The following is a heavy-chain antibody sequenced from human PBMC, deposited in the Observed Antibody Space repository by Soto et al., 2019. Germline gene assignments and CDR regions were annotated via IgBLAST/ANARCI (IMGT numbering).Heavy chain of an antibody. D-gene: IGHD6-25*01. J-gene: IGHJ5*02. V-gene: IGHV3-33*06. CDR3: AKGAARLLSPVFDP. CDR2: IWYDGSNT. Sequence: QVQLVESGGGVVQPGKSLRLSCVASGSMFTSYGIHWVRQAPGKGLEWVALIWYDGSNTFYADSVKGRFTVSRDNSKKTVYLQMNSLRGEDTAVYYCAKGAARLLSPVFDPWGQGTLVIVSS. CDR1: GSMFTSYG.